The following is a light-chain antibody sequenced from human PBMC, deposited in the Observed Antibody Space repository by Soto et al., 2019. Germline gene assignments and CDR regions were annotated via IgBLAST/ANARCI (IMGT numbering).Light chain of an antibody. CDR1: SSNIGAGYD. CDR3: QSYDSSLSEV. V-gene: IGLV1-40*01. Sequence: CPGSSSNIGAGYDVHWYQQLPGTAPKLLIYGNSSRPSGVPDRFSGSKSGTSASLAITGLQAEDEADYYCQSYDSSLSEVFGTGTKVT. J-gene: IGLJ1*01. CDR2: GNS.